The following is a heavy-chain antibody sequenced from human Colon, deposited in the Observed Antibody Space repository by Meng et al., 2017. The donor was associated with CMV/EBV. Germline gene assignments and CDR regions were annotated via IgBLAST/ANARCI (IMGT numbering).Heavy chain of an antibody. J-gene: IGHJ4*02. V-gene: IGHV3-33*01. CDR1: GFTFSSYG. Sequence: GGSLRLSCAASGFTFSSYGMHWVRQAPGKGLEWVAVIWYDGSNKYYADSVKGRFTISRDNSKNTLYLQMNSLRAEDTAVYYCAAYDSSGYYSSIPGRKFDYWGQGTLVTVSS. CDR2: IWYDGSNK. CDR3: AAYDSSGYYSSIPGRKFDY. D-gene: IGHD3-22*01.